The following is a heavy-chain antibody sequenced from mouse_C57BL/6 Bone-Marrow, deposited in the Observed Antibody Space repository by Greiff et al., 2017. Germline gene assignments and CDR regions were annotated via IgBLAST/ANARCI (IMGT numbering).Heavy chain of an antibody. CDR2: INPSNGGT. CDR3: ARGESTMVRGYYFDY. J-gene: IGHJ2*01. CDR1: GYTFTSYW. Sequence: VQLQQSGTELVKPGASVKLSCKASGYTFTSYWMHWVKQRPGQGLEWIGNINPSNGGTNYNEKFKSKATLTVDKSSSTAYMQRSSLTSEDSAVYYCARGESTMVRGYYFDYWGQGTTLTVSS. D-gene: IGHD2-2*01. V-gene: IGHV1-53*01.